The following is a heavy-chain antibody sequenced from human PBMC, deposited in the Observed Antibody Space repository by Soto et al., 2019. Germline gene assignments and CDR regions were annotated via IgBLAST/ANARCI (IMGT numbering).Heavy chain of an antibody. CDR2: INAGNGNT. J-gene: IGHJ4*02. D-gene: IGHD3-22*01. Sequence: GASVKLSCTASGDTYTSYAMHWVRQAPGQRLEWMGWINAGNGNTKYSQKFQGRVTITRDTSASTAYMELSSLRSEDTAVYYCARGSGYYYWDDYWGQGTLVTVSS. CDR3: ARGSGYYYWDDY. CDR1: GDTYTSYA. V-gene: IGHV1-3*01.